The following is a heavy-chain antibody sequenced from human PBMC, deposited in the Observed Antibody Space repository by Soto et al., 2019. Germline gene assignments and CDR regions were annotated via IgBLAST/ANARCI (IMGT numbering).Heavy chain of an antibody. J-gene: IGHJ4*02. CDR2: ISTYNGNT. V-gene: IGHV1-18*01. CDR1: GYTFPNYG. D-gene: IGHD5-18*01. CDR3: ARGGRGYSYGLDY. Sequence: GSSVKVSCKASGYTFPNYGISWLRQAPGQGLEWMGWISTYNGNTNYAQKLQGRVTMTTDTATSTAYMELRRMRSDDTAVYSCARGGRGYSYGLDYWGQGTLVTVSS.